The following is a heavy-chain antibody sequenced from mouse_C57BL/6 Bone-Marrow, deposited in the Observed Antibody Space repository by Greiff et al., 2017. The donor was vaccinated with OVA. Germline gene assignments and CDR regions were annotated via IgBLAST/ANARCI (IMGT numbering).Heavy chain of an antibody. CDR3: ARHGYWYFDV. V-gene: IGHV5-6*01. J-gene: IGHJ1*03. Sequence: EVKLVESGGDLVKPGGSLKLSCAASGFTFSSYGMSWVRQTPDKRLEWVATISSGGSYTYYPDSVQGRFTISRDNAKNTLYLQMSSLKSEDTAMYYCARHGYWYFDVWGTGTTVTVSS. CDR2: ISSGGSYT. CDR1: GFTFSSYG.